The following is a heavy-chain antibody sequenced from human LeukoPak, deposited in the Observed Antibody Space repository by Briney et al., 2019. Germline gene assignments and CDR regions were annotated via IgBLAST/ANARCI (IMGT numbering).Heavy chain of an antibody. D-gene: IGHD2-21*02. Sequence: ASVKVSCKASGYTFTGYYMHWVRQAPGQGLEWMGWINPNSGGTNSAQKFQGRVTMTRDTSISTASMELSRLRPDDTAVYYCGGGGYCGGDRDSCVVYFYGMDVWGQGTTVTVSS. J-gene: IGHJ6*02. CDR2: INPNSGGT. V-gene: IGHV1-2*02. CDR1: GYTFTGYY. CDR3: GGGGYCGGDRDSCVVYFYGMDV.